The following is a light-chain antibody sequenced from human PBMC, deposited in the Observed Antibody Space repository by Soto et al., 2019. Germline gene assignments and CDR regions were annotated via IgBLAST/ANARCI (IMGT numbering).Light chain of an antibody. CDR1: SSDVGGYNY. Sequence: QSALTQPPSASGSPGQSVTISCTGTSSDVGGYNYVSWYQQHPGKAPKLMIYEVSKRPSGVPDRFSGSKSGNTASLTVSGLQAEEEADYYCSSYAGSNNFGVFGGGTKVTVL. CDR3: SSYAGSNNFGV. CDR2: EVS. V-gene: IGLV2-8*01. J-gene: IGLJ2*01.